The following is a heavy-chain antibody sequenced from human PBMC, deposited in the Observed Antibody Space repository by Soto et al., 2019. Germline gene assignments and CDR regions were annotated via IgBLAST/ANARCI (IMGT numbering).Heavy chain of an antibody. J-gene: IGHJ6*02. CDR1: GFTFSSYA. D-gene: IGHD4-17*01. CDR3: AREVPLTVTREVIYYYYGMDV. V-gene: IGHV3-30-3*01. Sequence: QVQLVESGGGVVQPGRSLRLSCAASGFTFSSYAMHWVRQAPGKGLEWVAVISYDGSNKYYADSVKGRFTISRDNSKNTLYLQMNSLRAEDTAVYYCAREVPLTVTREVIYYYYGMDVWGQGTTVTVSS. CDR2: ISYDGSNK.